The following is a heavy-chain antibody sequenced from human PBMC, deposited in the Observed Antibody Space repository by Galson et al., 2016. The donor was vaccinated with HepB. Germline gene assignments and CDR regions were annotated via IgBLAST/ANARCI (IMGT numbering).Heavy chain of an antibody. Sequence: ETLSLTCTVSGGSTTTYYWSWIRQPPGKGLEWIGYTSYIGSTNYNPSLKSRVTISLDTSNNYFSLRLTSVTAADTALYYCARQYRGGPSDYWGQGTLVIVSS. CDR3: ARQYRGGPSDY. CDR1: GGSTTTYY. V-gene: IGHV4-59*12. D-gene: IGHD5-12*01. CDR2: TSYIGST. J-gene: IGHJ4*02.